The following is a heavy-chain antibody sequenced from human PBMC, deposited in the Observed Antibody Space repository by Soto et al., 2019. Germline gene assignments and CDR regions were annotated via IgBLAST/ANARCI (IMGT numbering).Heavy chain of an antibody. CDR2: INPSGGST. CDR1: GYTFTSYY. Sequence: SVKVSCKASGYTFTSYYMHWVRQAPGQGLEWMGIINPSGGSTSYAQKFQGRVTMTRDTSTSTVYMELSSLRSEDTAVYYCARTGWLLGKYFDYWGQGTLVTAPQ. V-gene: IGHV1-46*01. D-gene: IGHD3-22*01. CDR3: ARTGWLLGKYFDY. J-gene: IGHJ4*02.